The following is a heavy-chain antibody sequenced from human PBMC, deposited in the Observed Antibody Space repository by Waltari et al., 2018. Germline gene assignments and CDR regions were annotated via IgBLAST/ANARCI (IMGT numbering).Heavy chain of an antibody. CDR1: GFTFSSYA. CDR2: ISYDGSNK. V-gene: IGHV3-30*01. CDR3: AREGTSHAFDI. Sequence: QVQLVESGGGVVQPGRSLRLSCAASGFTFSSYAMHWVRQAPGKWLEWGAVISYDGSNKYYADSVKVRFTISRDNSKNTLYLQMNSLRAEDTAVYYCAREGTSHAFDIWGQGTMVTVSS. J-gene: IGHJ3*02. D-gene: IGHD3-10*01.